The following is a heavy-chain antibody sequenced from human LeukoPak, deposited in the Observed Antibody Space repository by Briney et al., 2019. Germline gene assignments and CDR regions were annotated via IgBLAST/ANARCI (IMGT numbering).Heavy chain of an antibody. CDR2: IYYTGVI. J-gene: IGHJ6*02. CDR3: ARLTRLAPVGTTYYHSLDV. CDR1: GGSISGHY. V-gene: IGHV4-59*08. Sequence: SETLSLTCTVSGGSISGHYWSWIRQPPGKGLEWIGHIYYTGVINYDPSLKSRVTMLVDTSNNQFSLKVTSVTAADTAVYYCARLTRLAPVGTTYYHSLDVWGQGSTVTVS. D-gene: IGHD2-2*01.